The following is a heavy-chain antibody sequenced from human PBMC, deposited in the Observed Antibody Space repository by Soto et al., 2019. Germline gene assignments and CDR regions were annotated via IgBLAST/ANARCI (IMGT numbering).Heavy chain of an antibody. Sequence: ASVKVSCKVSGYTLTELSMHWVRQAPGKGLEWMGGFDPEDGETIYAQKFQGRVTMTEDTSTDTAYMELSSLRSEDTAVYYCATDLDSSGYYHYWGQGTLVTVSS. J-gene: IGHJ4*02. CDR2: FDPEDGET. CDR1: GYTLTELS. CDR3: ATDLDSSGYYHY. V-gene: IGHV1-24*01. D-gene: IGHD3-22*01.